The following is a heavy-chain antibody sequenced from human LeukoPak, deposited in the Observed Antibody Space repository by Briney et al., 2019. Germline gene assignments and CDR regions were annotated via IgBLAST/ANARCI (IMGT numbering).Heavy chain of an antibody. CDR1: GYTFTGYY. CDR2: INPNSGGT. CDR3: ARGGGDYAAENGMDV. V-gene: IGHV1-2*04. J-gene: IGHJ6*02. D-gene: IGHD4-17*01. Sequence: GASVKVSCKASGYTFTGYYMHWVRQAPGQGFEWMGWINPNSGGTNYAQKFQGWVTMTRDTSISTAYMELSRLRSDDTAVYYCARGGGDYAAENGMDVWGQGTTVTVSS.